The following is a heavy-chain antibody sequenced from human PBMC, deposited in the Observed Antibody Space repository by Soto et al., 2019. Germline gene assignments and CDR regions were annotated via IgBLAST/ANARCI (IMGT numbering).Heavy chain of an antibody. J-gene: IGHJ4*02. V-gene: IGHV4-31*03. D-gene: IGHD4-17*01. Sequence: QVQLQESGPGLVKPSQTLSLTCTVSGGSISSGGYYWSWIRQHPGKGLEWIGYIYYSGSTYYNPSLKGRVTISVDASKNQFSLKLSSVTAADTAVYYCARDRRGDYGDYYFDYWGQGTLVTVSS. CDR3: ARDRRGDYGDYYFDY. CDR2: IYYSGST. CDR1: GGSISSGGYY.